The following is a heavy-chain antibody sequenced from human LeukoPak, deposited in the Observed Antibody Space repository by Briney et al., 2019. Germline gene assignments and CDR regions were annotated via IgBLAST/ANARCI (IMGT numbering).Heavy chain of an antibody. CDR3: AKDPVSSGWPNHNFDY. CDR2: MNPNTGTT. CDR1: GYTFTNYD. J-gene: IGHJ4*02. D-gene: IGHD6-19*01. V-gene: IGHV1-8*03. Sequence: GASVKVSCKASGYTFTNYDVNWVRQAPGQGLEWMGWMNPNTGTTGYADQFQGRVTFSRDTSIRTAYMEVTSLRSDDTAVYYCAKDPVSSGWPNHNFDYWGQGTLVTVSS.